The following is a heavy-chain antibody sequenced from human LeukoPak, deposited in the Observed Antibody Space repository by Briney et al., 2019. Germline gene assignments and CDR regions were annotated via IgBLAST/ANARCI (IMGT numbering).Heavy chain of an antibody. V-gene: IGHV3-30*04. CDR1: GFIFSKYA. CDR2: ISYDSRSK. D-gene: IGHD2-2*01. CDR3: ARARYCSSTSCLGTYYFDY. J-gene: IGHJ4*02. Sequence: GGSLRLSCAAPGFIFSKYAMHWARQAPGKGLEWVAVISYDSRSKYYSGSAKGRFTISRDNSKNTLYLQMDSLRAEDTAVYHCARARYCSSTSCLGTYYFDYWGQGTLVTVSS.